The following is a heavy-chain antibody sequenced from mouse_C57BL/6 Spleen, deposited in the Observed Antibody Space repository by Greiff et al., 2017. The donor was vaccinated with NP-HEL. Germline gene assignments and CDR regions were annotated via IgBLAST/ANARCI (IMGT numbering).Heavy chain of an antibody. CDR2: INPYNGGT. V-gene: IGHV1-19*01. CDR3: ATTVVARRSFDY. Sequence: VQLKESGPVLVKPGASVKMSCKASGYTFTDYYMNWVKQSHGKSLEWIGVINPYNGGTSYNQKFKGKATLTVDKSSSTAYMELNSLTSEDSAVYYCATTVVARRSFDYWGQGTTLTVSS. J-gene: IGHJ2*01. D-gene: IGHD1-1*01. CDR1: GYTFTDYY.